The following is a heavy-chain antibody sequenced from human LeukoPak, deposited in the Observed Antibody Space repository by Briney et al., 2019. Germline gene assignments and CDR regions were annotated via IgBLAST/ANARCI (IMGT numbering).Heavy chain of an antibody. Sequence: GGSLRLSCAASGLTVSDNYMSWARQAPGKGLEWVSVIHSDGTTLYAVAVKGRFTISRDNSKNTLYLQMNSLRADDTGVYCCAKGDSSGWYESNWFDPWGQGTLVTVSS. D-gene: IGHD6-19*01. CDR2: IHSDGTT. J-gene: IGHJ5*02. V-gene: IGHV3-53*01. CDR1: GLTVSDNY. CDR3: AKGDSSGWYESNWFDP.